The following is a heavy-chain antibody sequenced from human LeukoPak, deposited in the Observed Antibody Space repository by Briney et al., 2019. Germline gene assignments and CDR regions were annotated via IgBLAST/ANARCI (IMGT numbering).Heavy chain of an antibody. CDR2: IIPILGTA. J-gene: IGHJ6*03. CDR3: ARGRGVIYYMDV. Sequence: SVKVSCKASGGTFSSYAISWVRQAPGQGLEWMGRIIPILGTANYAQKFQGRVTITTDESTSTAYMELSSLRSEDTAVYYCARGRGVIYYMDVWGKGTTVTVSS. D-gene: IGHD3-10*01. V-gene: IGHV1-69*11. CDR1: GGTFSSYA.